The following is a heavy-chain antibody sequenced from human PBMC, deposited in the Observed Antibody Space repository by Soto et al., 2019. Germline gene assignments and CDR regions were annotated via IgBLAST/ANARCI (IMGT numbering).Heavy chain of an antibody. CDR1: GFTFSSYD. CDR2: IGTAGDT. D-gene: IGHD6-13*01. Sequence: AGGSLRLSCAASGFTFSSYDMHWVRQATGKGLEWVSAIGTAGDTYYPGSVKGRFTISRENAKNSLYLQMNSLRAEDTAVYYCARDPSSSWYYFDYWGQGTLVTVSS. V-gene: IGHV3-13*01. J-gene: IGHJ4*02. CDR3: ARDPSSSWYYFDY.